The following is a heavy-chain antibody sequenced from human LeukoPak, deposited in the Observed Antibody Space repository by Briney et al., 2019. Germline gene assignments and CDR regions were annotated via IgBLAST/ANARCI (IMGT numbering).Heavy chain of an antibody. D-gene: IGHD2-15*01. CDR2: ISGSGGST. J-gene: IGHJ4*02. Sequence: GGSLRLSCAASGFTFSSYAMRWVRQAPGKGLEWGSAISGSGGSTYYADAVKGRFTISRDNSKNTLHLQMNSLRAEDTAVYYCAKRSEVGGGTYDYWGQGTLVTVSS. CDR3: AKRSEVGGGTYDY. CDR1: GFTFSSYA. V-gene: IGHV3-23*01.